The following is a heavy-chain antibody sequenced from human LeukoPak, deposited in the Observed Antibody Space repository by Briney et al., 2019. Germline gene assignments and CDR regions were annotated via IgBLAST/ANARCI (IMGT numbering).Heavy chain of an antibody. V-gene: IGHV1-2*02. CDR2: INPNSGGT. J-gene: IGHJ4*02. CDR1: GYTFTGYY. Sequence: APVKVSCKASGYTFTGYYMHWVRQAPGQGLEWMGWINPNSGGTNYAQKFQGRVTMTRDTSISTAYMELSRLRSDDTAVYYCARGLRFSSSWEPPFDYWGQGTLVTVSS. CDR3: ARGLRFSSSWEPPFDY. D-gene: IGHD6-13*01.